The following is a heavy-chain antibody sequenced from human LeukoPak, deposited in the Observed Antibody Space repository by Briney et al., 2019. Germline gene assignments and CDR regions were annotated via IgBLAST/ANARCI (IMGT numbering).Heavy chain of an antibody. CDR1: GGSISSGDYY. CDR2: IYYSGST. D-gene: IGHD4-17*01. J-gene: IGHJ4*02. Sequence: PSETLSLTCTVSGGSISSGDYYWRWIRQPPGKGLEWIGYIYYSGSTYYNPSLKSRVTISVDTSKNQFSLKLSSVTAADTAVYYCARGSETTVTTRDDYWGQGTLVTVSS. V-gene: IGHV4-30-4*01. CDR3: ARGSETTVTTRDDY.